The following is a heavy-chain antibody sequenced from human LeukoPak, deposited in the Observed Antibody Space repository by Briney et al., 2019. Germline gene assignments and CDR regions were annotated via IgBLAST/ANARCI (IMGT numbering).Heavy chain of an antibody. J-gene: IGHJ4*02. CDR1: GASISRTRYY. CDR2: VFYSGTT. V-gene: IGHV4-39*01. Sequence: PSETLSLTCSVSGASISRTRYYWGWIRQPPGKGLGGIGTVFYSGTTYYNPSLKSRITISVDTSKNQFSLNLRSVTAADTAVYYCARGPEHYEILTGIDYWGQGTLVTVSS. CDR3: ARGPEHYEILTGIDY. D-gene: IGHD3-9*01.